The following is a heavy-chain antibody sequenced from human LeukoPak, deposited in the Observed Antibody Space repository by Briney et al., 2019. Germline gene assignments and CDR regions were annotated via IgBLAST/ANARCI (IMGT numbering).Heavy chain of an antibody. V-gene: IGHV3-30*04. CDR2: ISYDGSNK. J-gene: IGHJ5*02. D-gene: IGHD3-10*01. Sequence: GGSLRLSCAASGFTFSSYAMHWVRQAPGKGLEWLAVISYDGSNKYYAYSVKGRFTISRDNSKNTLYLEMNSLRAEDPAVYYCARDVYGSGSYPGGFDPWGQGTLVSVSS. CDR1: GFTFSSYA. CDR3: ARDVYGSGSYPGGFDP.